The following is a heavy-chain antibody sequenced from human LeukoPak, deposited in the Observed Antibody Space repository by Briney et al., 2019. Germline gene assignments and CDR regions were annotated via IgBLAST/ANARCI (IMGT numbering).Heavy chain of an antibody. CDR3: GNLD. CDR1: GFTFSNYW. J-gene: IGHJ4*02. CDR2: INGDGSST. V-gene: IGHV3-74*01. Sequence: GGSLRLSCAASGFTFSNYWMHWVRQAPGKGLVWVSQINGDGSSTSYADSVKGRFTISRDNAKNTLYLQMNSLRAEDTAVYYCGNLDWGQGTLVTVSS.